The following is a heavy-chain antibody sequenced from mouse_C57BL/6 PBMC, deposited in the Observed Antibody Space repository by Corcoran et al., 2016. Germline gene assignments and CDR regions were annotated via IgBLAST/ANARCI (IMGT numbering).Heavy chain of an antibody. CDR1: GYTFTSYG. Sequence: QVQLQQSGAELARPGASVKLSCKASGYTFTSYGISWVEQRTGQGLEWIGEIYPRSGNTYYNEKFKGKATLTAYKSSSTAYMELRSLTSEDSAVYFCARTTMVPYYYAMDYWGQGTSVTVSS. CDR3: ARTTMVPYYYAMDY. V-gene: IGHV1-81*01. D-gene: IGHD2-1*01. CDR2: IYPRSGNT. J-gene: IGHJ4*01.